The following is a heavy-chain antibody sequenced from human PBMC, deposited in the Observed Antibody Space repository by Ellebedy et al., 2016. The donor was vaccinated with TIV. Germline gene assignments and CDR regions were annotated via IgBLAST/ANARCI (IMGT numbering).Heavy chain of an antibody. CDR3: ALLTVILTFDPFDV. V-gene: IGHV3-74*01. CDR1: GFTFSPYW. CDR2: INGTGRDT. Sequence: GESLKISXAASGFTFSPYWLHWVRQVPGKELEWVARINGTGRDTNYADFAKGRFTISRDNAKNTLYLQMNSLRAEDTAVYYCALLTVILTFDPFDVWGQGTVVTVSS. J-gene: IGHJ3*01. D-gene: IGHD3-9*01.